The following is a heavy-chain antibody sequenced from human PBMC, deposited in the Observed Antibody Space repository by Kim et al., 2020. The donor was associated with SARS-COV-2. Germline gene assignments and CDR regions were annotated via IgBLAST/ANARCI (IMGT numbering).Heavy chain of an antibody. D-gene: IGHD3-22*01. CDR1: GYNFTTSW. J-gene: IGHJ3*02. CDR3: TRTRGTMISPFVDGFDM. Sequence: GESLKISCKGSGYNFTTSWIAWVRQMPGKGLEWMGIVLPSDSDTRYSPSFQGQVAISADKSIGTAYLQWSSLRASASAVYYCTRTRGTMISPFVDGFDMWGQGTMVTVSS. V-gene: IGHV5-51*01. CDR2: VLPSDSDT.